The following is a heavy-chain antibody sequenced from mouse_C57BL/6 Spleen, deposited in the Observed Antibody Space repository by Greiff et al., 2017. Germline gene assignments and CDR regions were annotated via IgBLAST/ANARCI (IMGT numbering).Heavy chain of an antibody. Sequence: VQLQQPGAELVMPGASVKLSCKASGYTFTSYWMHWVKQRPGQGLEWIGEIDPSDSYTNYNQKFKGKSTLTVDKSSSTAYMQLSSLTSEDSAVYDCARKGEITTVVVPFDYWGQGTTLTVSS. J-gene: IGHJ2*01. D-gene: IGHD1-1*01. V-gene: IGHV1-69*01. CDR1: GYTFTSYW. CDR2: IDPSDSYT. CDR3: ARKGEITTVVVPFDY.